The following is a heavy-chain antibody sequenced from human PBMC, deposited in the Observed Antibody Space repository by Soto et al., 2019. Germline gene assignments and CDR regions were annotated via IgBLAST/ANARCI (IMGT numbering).Heavy chain of an antibody. Sequence: QLQLQESGPGLVKPSETLSLTCTVSGGSFSSSTYYWGWIRQPQGKGLEWIGRMYSGGNTYYNPSLKSRVTVSVDTSKNHFSLKLTSVTAADTAMYYCARQPYDSTGYYYGAWGQGTLVTVSS. J-gene: IGHJ5*02. CDR3: ARQPYDSTGYYYGA. CDR2: MYSGGNT. D-gene: IGHD3-22*01. V-gene: IGHV4-39*01. CDR1: GGSFSSSTYY.